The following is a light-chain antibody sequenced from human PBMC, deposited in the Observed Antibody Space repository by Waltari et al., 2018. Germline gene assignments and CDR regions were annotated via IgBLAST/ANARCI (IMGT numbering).Light chain of an antibody. V-gene: IGKV2-28*01. CDR2: LGS. CDR3: MQALQSPWT. CDR1: QSIMHSNGYNY. Sequence: IVMTQSPLSLPVTPGEPAPISCRSSQSIMHSNGYNYLDCYLQKPGQSPQLLIYLGSNRTSGVPDRFSGSGSGTDFTLKISRVEAEDVGVYYCMQALQSPWTFGQGTKVAIK. J-gene: IGKJ1*01.